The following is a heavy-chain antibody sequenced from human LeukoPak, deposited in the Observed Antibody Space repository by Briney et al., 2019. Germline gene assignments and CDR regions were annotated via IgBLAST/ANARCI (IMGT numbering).Heavy chain of an antibody. Sequence: SETLSLTCTVSGGSISSYYWSWIRQPPGKGLEWIGYIYYSGSTNYNPSLKSRVTISVDTSKNQFSLKLSSVTAADTAVYYCARVSPKTWRFDPWGQGTLVTVSS. CDR1: GGSISSYY. CDR3: ARVSPKTWRFDP. CDR2: IYYSGST. D-gene: IGHD5-12*01. J-gene: IGHJ5*02. V-gene: IGHV4-59*01.